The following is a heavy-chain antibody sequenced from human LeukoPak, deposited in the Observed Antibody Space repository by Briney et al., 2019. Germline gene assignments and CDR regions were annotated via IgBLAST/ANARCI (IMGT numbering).Heavy chain of an antibody. J-gene: IGHJ6*02. CDR3: AKSHDYGGNSGLYYYYGMDV. CDR2: ISSSGSTI. Sequence: GGSLRLSCAASGFTFSDYYMSWIRQAPGKGLEWVSYISSSGSTIYYADSVKGRFTISRDNAKNSLHLQMNSLRAEDTAVYYCAKSHDYGGNSGLYYYYGMDVWGQGTTVTVSS. V-gene: IGHV3-11*01. D-gene: IGHD4-17*01. CDR1: GFTFSDYY.